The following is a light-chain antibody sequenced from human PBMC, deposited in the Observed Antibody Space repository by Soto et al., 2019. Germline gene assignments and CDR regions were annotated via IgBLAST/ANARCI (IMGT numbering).Light chain of an antibody. J-gene: IGKJ2*01. V-gene: IGKV1-39*01. CDR1: QSISNH. CDR2: AAS. CDR3: QQTFSTPPT. Sequence: DIQMTQSPSSLSASVGDRVTISCRASQSISNHLNWYQQKAGKAPKLLIHAASSLQSGVPSRFSGSGSATDFTLTINSLQPEDFATYYCQQTFSTPPTFGQGTRLEI.